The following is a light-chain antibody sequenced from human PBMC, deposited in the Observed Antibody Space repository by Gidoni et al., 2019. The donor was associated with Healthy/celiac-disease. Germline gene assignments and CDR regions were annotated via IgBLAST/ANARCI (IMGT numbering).Light chain of an antibody. J-gene: IGKJ3*01. V-gene: IGKV3-11*01. CDR1: QSVSSY. CDR3: QQRVFT. CDR2: DAS. Sequence: PGERATLSCRASQSVSSYLAWYQQKPGQAPRLLIYDASNRATGIPARFSGSGSGTDFTLTISSLEPEDFAVYYCQQRVFTFGPGTKVEIK.